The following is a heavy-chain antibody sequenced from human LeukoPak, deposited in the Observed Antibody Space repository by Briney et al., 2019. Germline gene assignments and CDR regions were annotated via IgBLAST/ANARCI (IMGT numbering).Heavy chain of an antibody. CDR3: ARELRTFDS. V-gene: IGHV3-7*01. CDR1: GFTFSSYW. Sequence: LTGGSLRLSCAASGFTFSSYWMTGVRQAPGKGLEWVANIKHNGDELNYVDSVEDRFTISRDNAKNSLYLHMTSLRAEDTAVYYCARELRTFDSWGQGTLVTVSS. D-gene: IGHD3-16*01. J-gene: IGHJ4*02. CDR2: IKHNGDEL.